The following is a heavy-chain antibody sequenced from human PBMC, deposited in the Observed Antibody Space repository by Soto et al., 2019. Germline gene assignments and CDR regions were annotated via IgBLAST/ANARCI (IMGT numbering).Heavy chain of an antibody. CDR1: GGSISSGGYS. CDR3: ARVTYSRSFSTIDY. V-gene: IGHV4-30-2*01. J-gene: IGHJ4*02. CDR2: IYHSGST. Sequence: TLSLTCAVSGGSISSGGYSWSWIRQPPGKGLEWIAYIYHSGSTYYNPSLKSRVTISVDRSKNQFSLKLSSVTAADTAVYYCARVTYSRSFSTIDYWGQGTLVTVSS. D-gene: IGHD6-13*01.